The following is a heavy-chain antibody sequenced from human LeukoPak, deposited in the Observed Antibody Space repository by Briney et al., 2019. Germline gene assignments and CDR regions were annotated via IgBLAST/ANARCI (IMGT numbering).Heavy chain of an antibody. CDR2: INHSGST. J-gene: IGHJ4*02. V-gene: IGHV4-34*01. Sequence: SETLSLTCAVYGGSFSGYYWSWIRQPPGKGLEWIGEINHSGSTNYNPSLKSRVTISVDKSKNQFSLKLSSVTAADTAVYYCARTGDWSYFDYWGQGTLVTVSS. CDR1: GGSFSGYY. CDR3: ARTGDWSYFDY. D-gene: IGHD2-21*02.